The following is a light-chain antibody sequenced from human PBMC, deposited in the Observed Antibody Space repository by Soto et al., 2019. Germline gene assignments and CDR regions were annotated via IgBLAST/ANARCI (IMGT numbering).Light chain of an antibody. CDR3: AAWDDSLNGRYV. CDR2: SNN. V-gene: IGLV1-44*01. J-gene: IGLJ1*01. CDR1: SSDVGGYNY. Sequence: QSVLTQPASVSGSPGQSITISCTGTSSDVGGYNYVSWYQQLPGTAPKLLIYSNNQRPSGVPDRFSGSKSGTSASLAISGLQSEDEADYYCAAWDDSLNGRYVFGKGTKVTVL.